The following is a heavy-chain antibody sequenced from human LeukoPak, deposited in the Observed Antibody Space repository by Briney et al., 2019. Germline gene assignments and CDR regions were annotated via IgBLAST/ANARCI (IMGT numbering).Heavy chain of an antibody. CDR1: GGSISSYF. J-gene: IGHJ5*02. V-gene: IGHV4-4*07. CDR3: AREMGGYHNWFDP. D-gene: IGHD3-22*01. CDR2: IYTSGST. Sequence: PSETLSLACTVSGGSISSYFWSWVRQPAGKGLEWIGRIYTSGSTNYTPSLKSRVTMSVDTSKNQSSLKLNSVTAADTAVYYCAREMGGYHNWFDPWGQGMLVTVSS.